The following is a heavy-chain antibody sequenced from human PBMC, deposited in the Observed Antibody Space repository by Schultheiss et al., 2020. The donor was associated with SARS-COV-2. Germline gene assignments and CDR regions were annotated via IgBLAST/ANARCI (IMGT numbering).Heavy chain of an antibody. D-gene: IGHD5-18*01. CDR3: AKDIMGGYSYGTIDY. CDR2: ISYDGSNQ. CDR1: GFTFSGYG. V-gene: IGHV3-30*18. Sequence: GGSLRLSCAASGFTFSGYGMHWVRQAPGKGLEWVAVISYDGSNQYYADSVKGRFTISRDNAKNSLYLQMNSLRAEDTAVYYCAKDIMGGYSYGTIDYWGQGTLVTVSS. J-gene: IGHJ4*02.